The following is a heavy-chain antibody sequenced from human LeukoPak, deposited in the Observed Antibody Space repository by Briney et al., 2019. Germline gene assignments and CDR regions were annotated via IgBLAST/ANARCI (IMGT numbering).Heavy chain of an antibody. D-gene: IGHD4-17*01. CDR3: ATYDYGDFRLDY. CDR2: IYSGGNT. Sequence: GESLRLSCAASGFTVSSNYMSWVRQAPGRGLGLVSVIYSGGNTYYADAVKGRFTISRDNSKNTLYLQMNSLRAEDTAVYYCATYDYGDFRLDYWGQGTLVTVSS. J-gene: IGHJ4*02. CDR1: GFTVSSNY. V-gene: IGHV3-53*01.